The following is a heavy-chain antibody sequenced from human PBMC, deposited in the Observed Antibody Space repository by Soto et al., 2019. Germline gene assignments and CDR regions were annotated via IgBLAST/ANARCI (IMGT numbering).Heavy chain of an antibody. CDR3: ARGELHSHEFDY. CDR1: GGSISSGGYY. J-gene: IGHJ4*02. CDR2: IYHSGST. Sequence: PSETLSLTCTVSGGSISSGGYYWSWIRQHPGKGLEWIGYIYHSGSTYYNPSLKSRVTISVDTSKNQFSLKLSSVTAADTAVYYCARGELHSHEFDYWGQGTLVTVSS. D-gene: IGHD1-7*01. V-gene: IGHV4-31*03.